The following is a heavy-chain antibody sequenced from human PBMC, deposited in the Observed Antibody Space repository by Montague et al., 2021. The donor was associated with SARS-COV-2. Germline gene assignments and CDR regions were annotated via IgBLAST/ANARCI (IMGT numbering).Heavy chain of an antibody. D-gene: IGHD2-2*03. CDR1: GGSFSGYY. J-gene: IGHJ5*02. CDR3: ARADPLDNGSSKNWFDP. CDR2: INHSGST. Sequence: SETLSLTCAVYGGSFSGYYWSWIRQPPGKGLEWIGEINHSGSTNYNPSLKSRVTISVDTSKNQFSLKLSSVTAADTAVYYCARADPLDNGSSKNWFDPWGQGTLVIVSS. V-gene: IGHV4-34*01.